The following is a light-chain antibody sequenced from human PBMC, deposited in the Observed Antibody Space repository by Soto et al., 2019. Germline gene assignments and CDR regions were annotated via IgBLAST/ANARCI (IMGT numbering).Light chain of an antibody. CDR2: DAS. J-gene: IGKJ2*01. CDR3: QQYGSSPYT. V-gene: IGKV3D-20*01. Sequence: EIVLTQSPGTLSLSPGERATLSCGASQSVSFNYLAWYQQKVGLAPRLLIYDASRRATGTPDRFSGSGSGTDFTLTISRLEPXDFAVYVCQQYGSSPYTFGQGTNLEIK. CDR1: QSVSFNY.